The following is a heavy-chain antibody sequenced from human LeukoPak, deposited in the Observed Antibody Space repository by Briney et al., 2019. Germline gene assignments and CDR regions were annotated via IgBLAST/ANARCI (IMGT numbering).Heavy chain of an antibody. CDR3: ARQAVAGYYYYGMDV. J-gene: IGHJ6*02. CDR1: GYTFTGYY. Sequence: ASVKVSCKASGYTFTGYYIHWVRQAPGQGLEWMGRVNPSSGGTNYAQKFQGTVTMTRDTSISTAYMELRSLRSDDTAVYYCARQAVAGYYYYGMDVWGQGTTVTVSS. V-gene: IGHV1-2*06. D-gene: IGHD6-19*01. CDR2: VNPSSGGT.